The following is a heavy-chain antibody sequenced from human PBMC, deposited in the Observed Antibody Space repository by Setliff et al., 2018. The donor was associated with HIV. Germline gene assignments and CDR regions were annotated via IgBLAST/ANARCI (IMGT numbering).Heavy chain of an antibody. D-gene: IGHD6-13*01. Sequence: ASVKVSCKASGYTFTSYGISWVRQAPGQGLEWMGWISEYNGDTKYAQKLQGRVTMTKDTSTSTAYMELRSLRSDDTAVYYCARDQVYWQQLLFDYWGQGTLVTVS. CDR2: ISEYNGDT. J-gene: IGHJ4*02. CDR3: ARDQVYWQQLLFDY. CDR1: GYTFTSYG. V-gene: IGHV1-18*01.